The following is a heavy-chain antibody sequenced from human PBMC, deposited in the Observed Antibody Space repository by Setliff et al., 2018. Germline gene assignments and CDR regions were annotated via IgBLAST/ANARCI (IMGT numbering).Heavy chain of an antibody. CDR2: IYYSGST. J-gene: IGHJ4*02. D-gene: IGHD6-19*01. Sequence: SETLSLTCTVSGGSISSSSYYWGWIRQPPGKGLEWIGSIYYSGSTYYNPSLKSRITISVDTSKKQFSLKLSSVTATDTAVYYCASQEPLYSSGWYYFDYWGQGTLVTVSS. CDR3: ASQEPLYSSGWYYFDY. V-gene: IGHV4-39*01. CDR1: GGSISSSSYY.